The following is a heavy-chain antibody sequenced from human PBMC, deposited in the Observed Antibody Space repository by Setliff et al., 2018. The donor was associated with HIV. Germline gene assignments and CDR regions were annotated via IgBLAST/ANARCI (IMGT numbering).Heavy chain of an antibody. J-gene: IGHJ4*02. CDR2: VTHSGTT. D-gene: IGHD6-19*01. CDR1: GGSFSGFY. CDR3: ARGRKKTLAVSGTRYFDF. V-gene: IGHV4-34*01. Sequence: LTCAVYGGSFSGFYWTFIRQSPGKGLEWIGEVTHSGTTTYDPSLKRRITISVDTSKNQFSLKLTSVTAADMGVYYCARGRKKTLAVSGTRYFDFWGQGTLVTVSS.